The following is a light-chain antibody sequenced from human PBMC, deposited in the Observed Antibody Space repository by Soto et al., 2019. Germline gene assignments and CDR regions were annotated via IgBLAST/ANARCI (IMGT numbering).Light chain of an antibody. CDR2: DAS. Sequence: DIQMTQSPSTLSASVGDRVTITCRASQSVRSWLAWYQQKPGKAPKLLIYDASTLVSGVPSRFSGSGSGTEFTLTISSLQPDDFATYCCQQYNSYSLTFGQGTKVDI. V-gene: IGKV1-5*01. CDR1: QSVRSW. J-gene: IGKJ1*01. CDR3: QQYNSYSLT.